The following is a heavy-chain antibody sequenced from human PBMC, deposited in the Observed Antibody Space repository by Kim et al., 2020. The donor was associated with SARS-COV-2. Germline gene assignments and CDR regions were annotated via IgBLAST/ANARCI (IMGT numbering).Heavy chain of an antibody. V-gene: IGHV4-39*01. J-gene: IGHJ4*02. CDR1: GGSISSSSYY. CDR3: ARLNYFDSSGYCPSFDY. Sequence: SETLSLTCTVSGGSISSSSYYWGWIRQPPGKGLEWIGSIYYSGITCYNPSLKSRVAMSVDTSKNQFSLKLSSVTAADTAVYYCARLNYFDSSGYCPSFDYWGQGTLVTVSS. D-gene: IGHD3-22*01. CDR2: IYYSGIT.